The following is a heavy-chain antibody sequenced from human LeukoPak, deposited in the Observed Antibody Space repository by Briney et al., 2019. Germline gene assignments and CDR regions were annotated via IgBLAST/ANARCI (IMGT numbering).Heavy chain of an antibody. V-gene: IGHV3-23*01. CDR1: GFTFSSYA. Sequence: GGSLRLSCATSGFTFSSYAMSWVRRAPGKGLEWVSTISGSGGSTSYADSVKGRLTISRDNSKNTLYLQMNSLRAEDTAVYYCAKREGNYGAFDIWRQGTMVTVSS. D-gene: IGHD1-7*01. CDR3: AKREGNYGAFDI. J-gene: IGHJ3*02. CDR2: ISGSGGST.